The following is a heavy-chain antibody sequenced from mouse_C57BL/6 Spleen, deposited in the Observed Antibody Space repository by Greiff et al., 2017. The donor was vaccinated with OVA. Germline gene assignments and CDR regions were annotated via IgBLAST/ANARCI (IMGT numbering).Heavy chain of an antibody. CDR3: ARHGGDGYDCDY. V-gene: IGHV2-6-1*01. CDR2: IWSDGST. J-gene: IGHJ2*01. D-gene: IGHD2-2*01. CDR1: GFSLTSYG. Sequence: QVQLKESGPGLVAPSQSLSIPCTVSGFSLTSYGVHWVRQPPGKGLEWLVVIWSDGSTTYHSALKSRLSISKDNSKSQVFLKMNSLQTDDTAMYYWARHGGDGYDCDYWGQGTTLTVSS.